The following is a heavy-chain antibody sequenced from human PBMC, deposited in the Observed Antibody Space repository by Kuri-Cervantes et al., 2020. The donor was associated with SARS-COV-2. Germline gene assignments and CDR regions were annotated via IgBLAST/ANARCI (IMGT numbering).Heavy chain of an antibody. CDR3: ARGVEVPKLYYYYDMDV. J-gene: IGHJ6*02. V-gene: IGHV3-30-3*01. Sequence: GGSLRLSCAASGFTFSSYAMHWVRQAPGKGLEWVAVISYDGSNKYYADSVKGRFTISRDNSKNTLYLQMKSLRAEDTAVYYCARGVEVPKLYYYYDMDVWGQGTTVTVSS. CDR2: ISYDGSNK. D-gene: IGHD2-2*01. CDR1: GFTFSSYA.